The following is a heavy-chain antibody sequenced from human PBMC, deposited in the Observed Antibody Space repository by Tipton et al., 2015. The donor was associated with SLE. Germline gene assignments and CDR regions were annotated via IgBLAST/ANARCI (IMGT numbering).Heavy chain of an antibody. CDR2: IYTSGTT. J-gene: IGHJ4*02. CDR3: ATIGDSNGYAPFDH. V-gene: IGHV4-4*07. Sequence: TLSLTCTVSGGSISSYYWSWIRQPAGKGLEWIGRIYTSGTTNYNPSLKGRVTVSLDTSKTQFSLKLSSVTAADTAVYYCATIGDSNGYAPFDHWGQGTLVTVSS. D-gene: IGHD3-22*01. CDR1: GGSISSYY.